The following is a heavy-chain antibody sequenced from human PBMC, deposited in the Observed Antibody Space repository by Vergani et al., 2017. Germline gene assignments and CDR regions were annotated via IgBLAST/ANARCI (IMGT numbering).Heavy chain of an antibody. D-gene: IGHD5-24*01. V-gene: IGHV3-23*01. CDR3: GRGNDNYN. CDR1: GFTFSSHA. J-gene: IGHJ4*02. Sequence: EVQLLQSEGAVVQPGGSLRLSCVASGFTFSSHAMSWVRQGHGQGLEWVSSIKNNGDSTHYADSVKGRFTISRDNSKNTLYLQMNSLRVEGTAVYYCGRGNDNYNWGQGTLVIVSS. CDR2: IKNNGDST.